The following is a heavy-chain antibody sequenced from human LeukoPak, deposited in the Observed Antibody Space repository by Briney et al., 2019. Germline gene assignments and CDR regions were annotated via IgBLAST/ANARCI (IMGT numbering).Heavy chain of an antibody. CDR1: GDSVSSNSAA. Sequence: SQTLSLTCAISGDSVSSNSAAWNWIRQSPSRGLEWLGRTYYRSQWYNDYAVSVKSRITIHPDTSKNQFSLQLNSVTPEDTAVYYCARDFYPATVTTCYCMDVWGQGTTVSV. V-gene: IGHV6-1*01. CDR3: ARDFYPATVTTCYCMDV. J-gene: IGHJ6*01. CDR2: TYYRSQWYN. D-gene: IGHD4-17*01.